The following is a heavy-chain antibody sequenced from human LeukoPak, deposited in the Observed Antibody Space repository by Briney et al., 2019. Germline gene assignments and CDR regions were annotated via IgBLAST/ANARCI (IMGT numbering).Heavy chain of an antibody. CDR2: ISAYNGDT. Sequence: ASVKVSCKASGYTFTSYGISWVRQAPGRGLEWVGWISAYNGDTYYAQKFQGRVTMTTDTATTTAYMELRSLRSDDTAVFYCARDLRVTYHYDSSAYSPYDHWGQGTLVTVSS. J-gene: IGHJ5*02. D-gene: IGHD3-22*01. CDR1: GYTFTSYG. V-gene: IGHV1-18*01. CDR3: ARDLRVTYHYDSSAYSPYDH.